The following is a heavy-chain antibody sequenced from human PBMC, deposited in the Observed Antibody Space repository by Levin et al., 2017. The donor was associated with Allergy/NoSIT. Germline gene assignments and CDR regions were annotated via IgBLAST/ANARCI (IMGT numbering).Heavy chain of an antibody. CDR3: ATLTTVRTTGHYYYFDL. J-gene: IGHJ2*01. CDR1: GGSLSPYY. CDR2: LDNSGA. V-gene: IGHV4-59*01. Sequence: PSETLSLTCTVSGGSLSPYYWSWVRQPPGKGLEWIGFLDNSGADYNPSLKSRVTISGDTSKNQFSLSLRSVTAADTAVYYCATLTTVRTTGHYYYFDLWGRGTLVTVSS. D-gene: IGHD1-1*01.